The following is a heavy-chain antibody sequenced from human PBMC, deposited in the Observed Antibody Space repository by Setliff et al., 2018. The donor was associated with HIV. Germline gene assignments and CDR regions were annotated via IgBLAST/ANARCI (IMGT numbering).Heavy chain of an antibody. CDR1: GGSISSHY. CDR3: ARDTAMAH. D-gene: IGHD5-18*01. J-gene: IGHJ4*02. Sequence: SETLSLTCTVSGGSISSHYWSWIRQPPGKGLEWIGYIYYSGSTNYNPSLKSRVTISLDTSKNQFSLKLSSVTAADTAVYYCARDTAMAHWGQGTLVTVSS. V-gene: IGHV4-59*11. CDR2: IYYSGST.